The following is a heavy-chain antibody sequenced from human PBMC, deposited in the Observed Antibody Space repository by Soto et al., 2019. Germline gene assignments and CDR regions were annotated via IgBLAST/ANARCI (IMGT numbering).Heavy chain of an antibody. V-gene: IGHV1-18*01. CDR1: GDTFTSYG. CDR2: ISAYNGNT. Sequence: ASVKVSCKASGDTFTSYGISWVRQAPGQGLEWMGWISAYNGNTNYAQKLQGRVTMTTDTSTSTAYMELRSLRSDDTAVYYCAREGAYCGGDCYSPYYYMDVWGKGTTVTVSS. CDR3: AREGAYCGGDCYSPYYYMDV. J-gene: IGHJ6*03. D-gene: IGHD2-21*01.